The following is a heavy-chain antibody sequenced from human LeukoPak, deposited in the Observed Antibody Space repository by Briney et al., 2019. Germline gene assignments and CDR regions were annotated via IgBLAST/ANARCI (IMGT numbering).Heavy chain of an antibody. V-gene: IGHV1-69*13. D-gene: IGHD2-2*01. CDR2: IIPIFGTA. J-gene: IGHJ4*02. CDR3: ARVQDCSGTSCYAYYFDY. Sequence: SVKVSCKASGGTFSSYAISWVRQSPGQGLEWMGGIIPIFGTANYAQKFQGRVTITADESTSTAYMELSSLRSEDTAVYYCARVQDCSGTSCYAYYFDYWGQGTLVTVSS. CDR1: GGTFSSYA.